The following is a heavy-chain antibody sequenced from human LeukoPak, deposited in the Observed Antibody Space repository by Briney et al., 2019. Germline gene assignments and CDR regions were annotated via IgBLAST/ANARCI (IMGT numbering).Heavy chain of an antibody. Sequence: SPTLSLTCTVSGGSISSNYWSWIWQPPGKGLEWIGYIYSSGSTNYNPSLKSRVTISVDTSKNQLSLKLSSVTAADTAVYYCARDFGRGYNWFDPWGQGTPVTVSS. V-gene: IGHV4-59*01. D-gene: IGHD3-3*01. CDR3: ARDFGRGYNWFDP. CDR1: GGSISSNY. CDR2: IYSSGST. J-gene: IGHJ5*02.